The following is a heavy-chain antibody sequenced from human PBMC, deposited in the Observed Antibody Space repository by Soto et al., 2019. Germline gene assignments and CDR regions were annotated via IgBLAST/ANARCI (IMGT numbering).Heavy chain of an antibody. CDR2: IDPSDSYT. J-gene: IGHJ6*02. D-gene: IGHD2-21*02. Sequence: GESLKISCKGSGYSFTSYWISWVRQMPGKGLEWMGRIDPSDSYTNYSPSFQGHVTISADKSISTAYLQWGSLKASDTAMYYCASSCGGDCYHYYYGMDCSGQGTMVTVAS. V-gene: IGHV5-10-1*01. CDR3: ASSCGGDCYHYYYGMDC. CDR1: GYSFTSYW.